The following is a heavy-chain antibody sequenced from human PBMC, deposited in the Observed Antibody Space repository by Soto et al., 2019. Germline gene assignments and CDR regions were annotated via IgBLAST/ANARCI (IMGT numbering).Heavy chain of an antibody. CDR1: GFIVSSSY. V-gene: IGHV3-53*02. D-gene: IGHD6-13*01. CDR2: IYSDGRT. Sequence: DVQLVETGGGVIHPGGSLRLSCAASGFIVSSSYMSWVRQAPGKGLEWVSVIYSDGRTYYADSVKGRFTISRDNSKNTLYLQMNSLSAEDTAVYYCARCSGWYGQCYFDCWGQGTLVTVSS. J-gene: IGHJ4*02. CDR3: ARCSGWYGQCYFDC.